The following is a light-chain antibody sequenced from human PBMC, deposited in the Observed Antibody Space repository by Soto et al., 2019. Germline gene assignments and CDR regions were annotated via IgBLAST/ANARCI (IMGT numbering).Light chain of an antibody. J-gene: IGKJ5*01. CDR1: QSVKSSY. V-gene: IGKV3-20*01. CDR3: QHYGDSPT. Sequence: EIVLTQSPATLSLSPGERATLSRRASQSVKSSYLAWYKQAPGQAPRLLLYGVSTRAAGIPDRFSASGSGTDFTLTISRLEPEDFAVYFCQHYGDSPTFGLGTRLEIK. CDR2: GVS.